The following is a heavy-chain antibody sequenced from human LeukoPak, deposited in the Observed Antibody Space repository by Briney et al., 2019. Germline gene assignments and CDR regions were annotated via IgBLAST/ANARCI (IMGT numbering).Heavy chain of an antibody. CDR2: IKQDGSEK. V-gene: IGHV3-7*01. D-gene: IGHD3-9*01. CDR1: GFTFSSYW. Sequence: GGSLRLSCAASGFTFSSYWMSWVRQAPGKGLGWVANIKQDGSEKYYVDSVKGRFTISRDNAKNSLYLQMNSLRAEDTAVYYCARTPYDYDILTGDYWGQGTLVTVSS. CDR3: ARTPYDYDILTGDY. J-gene: IGHJ4*02.